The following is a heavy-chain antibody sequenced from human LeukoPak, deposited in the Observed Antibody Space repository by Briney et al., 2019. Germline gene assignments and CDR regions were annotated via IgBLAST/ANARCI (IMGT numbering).Heavy chain of an antibody. Sequence: GASVKVSCKASGYTFTSYAMHWVRQAPGQRLEWMGWINAGNGNTKYSQKFQGRVTITRDTSASTAYMELSSLRSEDTAVYYCARVIRMVRGVMSAFDIWGQGTMVTVSS. CDR1: GYTFTSYA. J-gene: IGHJ3*02. CDR2: INAGNGNT. V-gene: IGHV1-3*01. CDR3: ARVIRMVRGVMSAFDI. D-gene: IGHD3-10*01.